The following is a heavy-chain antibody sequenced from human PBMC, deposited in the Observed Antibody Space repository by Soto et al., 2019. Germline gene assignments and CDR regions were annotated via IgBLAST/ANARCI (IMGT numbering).Heavy chain of an antibody. D-gene: IGHD3-9*01. J-gene: IGHJ4*02. CDR3: ARASVGILTHYDY. CDR2: INPNSGGT. CDR1: GYTFTGYY. Sequence: ASVKVSCKASGYTFTGYYMHWVRQAPGKGLEWMGWINPNSGGTNYAQKFQGWVTMTRDTSISTAYMELSRLRSDDTAVYYCARASVGILTHYDYWGQGTLVTVSS. V-gene: IGHV1-2*04.